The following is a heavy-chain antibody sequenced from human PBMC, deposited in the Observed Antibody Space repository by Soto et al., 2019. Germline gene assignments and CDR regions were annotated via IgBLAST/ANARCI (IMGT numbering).Heavy chain of an antibody. V-gene: IGHV4-61*01. J-gene: IGHJ5*02. CDR2: MYYSGST. Sequence: QVQLQESGPGLVKPSETLSLTCTVSGGSVSSGSYYWSWIRQPPGKGLEWIGYMYYSGSTNYNPSLKSRVTISVDTSKNQFSLKLSSVTAADTAVYYCARLIAVSGISDCVDPWGQGTLVTVSS. CDR3: ARLIAVSGISDCVDP. CDR1: GGSVSSGSYY. D-gene: IGHD6-19*01.